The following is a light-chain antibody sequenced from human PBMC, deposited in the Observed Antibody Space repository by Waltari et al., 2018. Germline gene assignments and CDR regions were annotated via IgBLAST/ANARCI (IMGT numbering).Light chain of an antibody. CDR1: QDISSS. CDR3: QQVNNYPFT. CDR2: AAS. Sequence: DIQLTQSPSFLSASVGDRVTITCRASQDISSSLAWYQQKPGRAPKLLIYAASTLQSGVPSRLSGSGSGTEFTLTNSSLQPEDFVTYYCQQVNNYPFTFGPGTILDVK. J-gene: IGKJ3*01. V-gene: IGKV1-9*01.